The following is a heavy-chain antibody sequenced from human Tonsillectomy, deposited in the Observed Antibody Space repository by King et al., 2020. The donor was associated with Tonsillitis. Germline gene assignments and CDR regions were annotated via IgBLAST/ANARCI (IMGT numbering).Heavy chain of an antibody. CDR1: GGSISGGDYY. J-gene: IGHJ5*02. Sequence: VQLQESGPGLVKPSQTLSLTCTVSGGSISGGDYYWSWIRQHPGKGLEWIGYIYYSGSTFYYSGSTFYNPSLKSRLTISVDTSENQFSLRLSSVTAADTAVYDCGRYEGGVFGPWGQGTLVTVSS. D-gene: IGHD2-15*01. V-gene: IGHV4-31*03. CDR3: GRYEGGVFGP. CDR2: IYYSGSTFYYSGST.